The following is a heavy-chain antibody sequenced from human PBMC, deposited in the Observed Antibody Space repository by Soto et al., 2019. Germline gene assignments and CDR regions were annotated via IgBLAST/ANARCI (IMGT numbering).Heavy chain of an antibody. J-gene: IGHJ6*02. D-gene: IGHD2-2*01. V-gene: IGHV3-30-3*01. CDR1: GFTFSVFA. CDR2: ISSDGSHQ. Sequence: QVQVVESGGGVVQPGTSLRLSCAASGFTFSVFAIHWVRQAPGKGLEWVAVISSDGSHQYYADSVRGRFTISRDNPKNTLYLQMNSLRAEDTAVYYCARPYCRSTRCYLYYYGMDVWGPGTTVTVSS. CDR3: ARPYCRSTRCYLYYYGMDV.